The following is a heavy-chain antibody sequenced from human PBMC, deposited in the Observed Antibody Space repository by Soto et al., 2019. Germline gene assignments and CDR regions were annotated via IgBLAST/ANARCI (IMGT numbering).Heavy chain of an antibody. Sequence: QVQLVQSGAEMKKPGSLVKVSCKASGGTFSNVAIAWVRQAPGQGLEWMGGIFPVFGTATYAQKFRGRVIIVADESTNTTYMALNSLTSEDTALYYCARAPQWSPTWYSYGLDVWGQGTSVIVSS. CDR3: ARAPQWSPTWYSYGLDV. D-gene: IGHD2-15*01. CDR2: IFPVFGTA. CDR1: GGTFSNVA. J-gene: IGHJ6*02. V-gene: IGHV1-69*12.